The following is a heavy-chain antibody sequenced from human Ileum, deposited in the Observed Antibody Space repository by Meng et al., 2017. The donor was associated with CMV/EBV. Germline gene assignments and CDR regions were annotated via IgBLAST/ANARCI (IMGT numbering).Heavy chain of an antibody. V-gene: IGHV3-7*01. Sequence: GESLKISCAASGFTFSSYWMSWVRQAPGKGLEWVANIRQDGSEKYYADSVKGRFTISRDISKNTVFLQMDSLRAEDTAVYYCARDRDTSSHYTWFDPWGQGNRV. J-gene: IGHJ5*02. CDR3: ARDRDTSSHYTWFDP. CDR2: IRQDGSEK. CDR1: GFTFSSYW. D-gene: IGHD2-2*01.